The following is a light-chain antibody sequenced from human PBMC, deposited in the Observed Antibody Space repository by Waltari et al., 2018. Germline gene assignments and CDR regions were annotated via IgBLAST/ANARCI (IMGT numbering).Light chain of an antibody. CDR3: QSYASTDLVV. CDR2: RAS. CDR1: QSVLSSPSNKSS. Sequence: DIVMTQSPDSLAVSLCERATINCKSSQSVLSSPSNKSSLTCYQQKPGQPPKLLIYRASPRESGVTDRFSGSIDSSSNSASLSISGLKTEDEADYYCQSYASTDLVVFGGGT. J-gene: IGKJ4*01. V-gene: IGKV4-1*01.